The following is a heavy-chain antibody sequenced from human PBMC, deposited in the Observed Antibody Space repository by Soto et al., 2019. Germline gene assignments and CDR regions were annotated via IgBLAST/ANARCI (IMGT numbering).Heavy chain of an antibody. CDR2: IYYSGST. CDR3: ARGPRANDFWSGYEYCDY. V-gene: IGHV4-31*01. D-gene: IGHD3-3*01. Sequence: QVQLQESGPGLVKPSQTLSLTCTVSGGSISSGDYYWSWIRQHPGKGLEWIGYIYYSGSTYYNPSLKSQVTISVDTAKNQFSLKLSSVTAADTAVYYCARGPRANDFWSGYEYCDYWGQGTLVTVSS. J-gene: IGHJ4*02. CDR1: GGSISSGDYY.